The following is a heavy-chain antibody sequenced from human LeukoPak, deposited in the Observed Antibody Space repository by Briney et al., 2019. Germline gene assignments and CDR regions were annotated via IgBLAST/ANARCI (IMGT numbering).Heavy chain of an antibody. V-gene: IGHV4-59*01. CDR3: ARVPHYDILTGYTQTNYYYGMDI. CDR1: GGSISSYY. Sequence: SETLSLTCTVSGGSISSYYWSWIRQPPGKGLEWIGYIYYSGSTNYNPSLKSRVTISVDTSKNQFSLKLSSVTAADTAVYYCARVPHYDILTGYTQTNYYYGMDIWGQGTTVTVS. J-gene: IGHJ6*02. CDR2: IYYSGST. D-gene: IGHD3-9*01.